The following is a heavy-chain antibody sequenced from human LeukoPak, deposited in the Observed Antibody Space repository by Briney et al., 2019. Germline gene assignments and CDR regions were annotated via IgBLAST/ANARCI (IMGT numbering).Heavy chain of an antibody. J-gene: IGHJ4*02. CDR3: ASFYSGSYSDY. D-gene: IGHD1-26*01. V-gene: IGHV1-69*13. CDR1: GGTFSSYA. CDR2: IIPIFGTA. Sequence: GASVKVSCKASGGTFSSYAISWVRQAPGQGLEWMGGIIPIFGTANYAQKFQGGVTITADESASTAYMELSSLRSEDTAVYYCASFYSGSYSDYWGQGTLVTVSS.